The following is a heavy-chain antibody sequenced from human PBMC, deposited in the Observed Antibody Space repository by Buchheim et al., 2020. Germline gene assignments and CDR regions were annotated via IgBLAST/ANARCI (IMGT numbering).Heavy chain of an antibody. D-gene: IGHD6-13*01. CDR3: AREAAAGTFYYYGMDV. Sequence: QVQLQESGPGLVKSSETLSLTCTVSGGSISGYYWSWIRQPPGKGLEWMGYIYHSGSTKSNPSLKSRLTISVYTSKNHFSLNLSSVTAADTAVYYCAREAAAGTFYYYGMDVWGQGTT. CDR2: IYHSGST. J-gene: IGHJ6*02. CDR1: GGSISGYY. V-gene: IGHV4-59*01.